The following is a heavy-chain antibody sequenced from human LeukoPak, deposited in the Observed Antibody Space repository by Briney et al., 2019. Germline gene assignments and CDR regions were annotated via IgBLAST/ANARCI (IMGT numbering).Heavy chain of an antibody. CDR2: ISWNSGSI. Sequence: GGSLRLSCAASGFTFDDYAMHWVRQAPGKGLEWASGISWNSGSIGYADSVKGRFTISRDNAKNSLYLQMNSLRAEDTAFYYCAKEDRRGRHFDYWGQGTLVTVSS. D-gene: IGHD3-16*01. CDR3: AKEDRRGRHFDY. J-gene: IGHJ4*02. V-gene: IGHV3-9*01. CDR1: GFTFDDYA.